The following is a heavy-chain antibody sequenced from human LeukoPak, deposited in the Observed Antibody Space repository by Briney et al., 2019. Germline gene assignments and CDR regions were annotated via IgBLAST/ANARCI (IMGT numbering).Heavy chain of an antibody. J-gene: IGHJ4*02. Sequence: ASVEVSCKTSGYNFNRYTITWVRQAPGQGLEWMGWVSTSNGDTNYAENFQGRLTMTTETVTKTAYMELRRLRSGDTAIYFCARVSDTSMVTPGFDSWGQGTLVTVSS. CDR1: GYNFNRYT. V-gene: IGHV1-18*01. CDR3: ARVSDTSMVTPGFDS. D-gene: IGHD5-18*01. CDR2: VSTSNGDT.